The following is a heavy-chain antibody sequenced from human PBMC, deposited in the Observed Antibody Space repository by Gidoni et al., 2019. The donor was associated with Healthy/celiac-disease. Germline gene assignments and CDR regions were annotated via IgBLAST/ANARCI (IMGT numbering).Heavy chain of an antibody. V-gene: IGHV1-69*02. CDR3: AGEGVYCSGGSCYSPHYYYYYGMDV. D-gene: IGHD2-15*01. J-gene: IGHJ6*02. CDR1: GGTFSSST. CDR2: IIPILGIA. Sequence: QVQLVQSGAEVKKPGSSVNVSCKASGGTFSSSTIRWVPQASGQGLEWMGRIIPILGIANYAQKFQGRVTITAEKSTSTAYMELSSLRSEETAVYYCAGEGVYCSGGSCYSPHYYYYYGMDVWGQGTTVTVSS.